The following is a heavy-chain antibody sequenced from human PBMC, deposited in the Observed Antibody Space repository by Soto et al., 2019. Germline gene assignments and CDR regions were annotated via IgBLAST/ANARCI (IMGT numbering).Heavy chain of an antibody. Sequence: ASVKVSCKASGYTFTGYYMHWVRQAPGQGLEWMGWINPNSGGTNYAQKFQGWVTMTRDTSISTAYMELSRLRSDDTAVYYCARGPFITGTSGGNDAFDIWGQGTMVT. V-gene: IGHV1-2*04. J-gene: IGHJ3*02. D-gene: IGHD1-20*01. CDR1: GYTFTGYY. CDR3: ARGPFITGTSGGNDAFDI. CDR2: INPNSGGT.